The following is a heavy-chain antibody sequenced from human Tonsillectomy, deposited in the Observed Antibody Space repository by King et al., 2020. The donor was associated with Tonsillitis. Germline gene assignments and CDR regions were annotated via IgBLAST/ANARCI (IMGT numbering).Heavy chain of an antibody. CDR3: ARDWEMAPFDS. V-gene: IGHV4-59*01. Sequence: QLQESGPGLVKPSETLSLTCTVSGGSISNSYWNWIRQSPGKGLEWVGYIYYSGTTNYSPSSNSGTTNYNPSLKSRVTISVDTSKNQFSLRLRSVTAADTAVYYCARDWEMAPFDSWGQGALVTVSS. CDR2: IYYSGTTNYSPSSNSGTT. D-gene: IGHD5-24*01. J-gene: IGHJ4*02. CDR1: GGSISNSY.